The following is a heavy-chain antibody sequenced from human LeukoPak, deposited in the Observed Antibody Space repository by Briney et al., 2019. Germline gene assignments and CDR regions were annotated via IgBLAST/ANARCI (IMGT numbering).Heavy chain of an antibody. J-gene: IGHJ4*02. V-gene: IGHV1-69*02. CDR1: GGTFSSYT. D-gene: IGHD1-7*01. CDR3: AEYNWNYEGYFDY. Sequence: SVKVSCKASGGTFSSYTISWVRQAPGQGLEWMGRIIPILGIANYAQKFQGRVTITADKSTSTAYMELSSLRSEDTAVYYCAEYNWNYEGYFDYWGQGTLVTVSS. CDR2: IIPILGIA.